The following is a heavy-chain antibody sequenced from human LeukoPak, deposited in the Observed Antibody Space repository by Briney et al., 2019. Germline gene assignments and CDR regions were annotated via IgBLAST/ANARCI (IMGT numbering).Heavy chain of an antibody. Sequence: SETLSLTCTVSGGSISSYYWSWIRQPPGKGLEWIGYIYYSGSTNYNPSLKSRVTISVDTSKNQFSLKLSSVTAADTAVYYCARGLVSMVRGVIIRANDYWGQGTLVTVSS. V-gene: IGHV4-59*01. D-gene: IGHD3-10*01. CDR3: ARGLVSMVRGVIIRANDY. CDR1: GGSISSYY. J-gene: IGHJ4*02. CDR2: IYYSGST.